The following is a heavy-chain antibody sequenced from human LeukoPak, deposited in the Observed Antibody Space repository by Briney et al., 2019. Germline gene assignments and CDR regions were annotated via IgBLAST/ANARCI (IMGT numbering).Heavy chain of an antibody. Sequence: PGRSLRLSCAASGFTFDDYAMHWVRQAPGKGLEWVSGISWNSGSIGYADSVKGRFTISRDNAKNSLCLQMNSLRAEDTALYYCAKAFYCSGGSCYGTIDVDYFDYWGQGTLVTVSS. J-gene: IGHJ4*02. CDR3: AKAFYCSGGSCYGTIDVDYFDY. CDR1: GFTFDDYA. CDR2: ISWNSGSI. D-gene: IGHD2-15*01. V-gene: IGHV3-9*01.